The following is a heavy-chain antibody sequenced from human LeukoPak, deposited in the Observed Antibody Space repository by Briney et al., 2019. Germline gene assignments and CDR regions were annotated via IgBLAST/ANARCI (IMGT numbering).Heavy chain of an antibody. V-gene: IGHV3-30*03. CDR2: ISYDGSNK. CDR3: TRDTDNSHSS. Sequence: PGGSLRLSCAASGFTFSSYGMHWVRQAPGKGLEWVAVISYDGSNKYYVDSVKGRFTISRDNAKNSLYLQMDSLTAEDTAVYYCTRDTDNSHSSWGQGTLVTVSS. CDR1: GFTFSSYG. J-gene: IGHJ4*02. D-gene: IGHD3-22*01.